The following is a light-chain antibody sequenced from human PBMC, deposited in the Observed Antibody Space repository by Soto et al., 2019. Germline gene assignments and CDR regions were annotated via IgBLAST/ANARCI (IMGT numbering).Light chain of an antibody. Sequence: QSALTQPPSASGSPGQSVAISCTGTNSDIGNYNFVSWYQQHPGKAPKLMIYEVNKRPSGVPDRFSGSKSGNTASLTVSGLQPEDEADYYCSSYAGSSTLWVFGGGTKLTVL. CDR3: SSYAGSSTLWV. V-gene: IGLV2-8*01. J-gene: IGLJ3*02. CDR2: EVN. CDR1: NSDIGNYNF.